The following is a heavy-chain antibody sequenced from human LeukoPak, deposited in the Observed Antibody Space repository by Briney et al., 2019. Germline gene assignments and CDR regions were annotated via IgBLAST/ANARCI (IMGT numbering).Heavy chain of an antibody. CDR3: ARAPRGESDAASGFYGLDV. CDR2: IHYSGST. Sequence: TSETLSLTCNVSGGSISTYYWTWIRQPPGKGLEWIGYIHYSGSTNYNPALKSRVTMSADTSKNQFFLKLISVTAADTAVYYCARAPRGESDAASGFYGLDVWGQGTTVTVSS. D-gene: IGHD3-22*01. J-gene: IGHJ6*02. CDR1: GGSISTYY. V-gene: IGHV4-59*01.